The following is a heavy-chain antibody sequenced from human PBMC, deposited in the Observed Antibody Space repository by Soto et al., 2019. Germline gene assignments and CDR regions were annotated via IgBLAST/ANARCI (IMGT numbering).Heavy chain of an antibody. CDR3: ARPAVAGHYYYYMDV. V-gene: IGHV3-64*01. J-gene: IGHJ6*03. CDR1: GFTFSSYA. CDR2: ISSNGGST. Sequence: PGGSLRLFCAASGFTFSSYAMHWVRQAPGKGLEYVSAISSNGGSTYYANSVKGRFTISRDNSKNTLYLQMGSLRAEDMAVYYCARPAVAGHYYYYMDVWGKGTTVTVS. D-gene: IGHD6-19*01.